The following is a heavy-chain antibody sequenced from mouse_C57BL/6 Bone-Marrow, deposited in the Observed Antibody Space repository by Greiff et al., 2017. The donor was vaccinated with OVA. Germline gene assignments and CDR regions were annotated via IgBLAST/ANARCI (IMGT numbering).Heavy chain of an antibody. V-gene: IGHV1-76*01. CDR1: GYTFTDYY. J-gene: IGHJ1*03. D-gene: IGHD1-1*01. Sequence: VQLQQSGAELVRPGASVKLSCKASGYTFTDYYINWVKQRPGQGLEWIARIYPGSGNTYYNEKFKGKATLTAEKSSSTAYMQLSSPTSEHSSVYFCARWGGSSPYWYFDVWGTGTTVTVSS. CDR3: ARWGGSSPYWYFDV. CDR2: IYPGSGNT.